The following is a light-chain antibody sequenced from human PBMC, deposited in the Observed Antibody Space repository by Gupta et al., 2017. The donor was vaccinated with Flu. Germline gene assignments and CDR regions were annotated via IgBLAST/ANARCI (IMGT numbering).Light chain of an antibody. J-gene: IGKJ4*01. Sequence: GERATLSCWASQSIVHYLAWYLQKPGQAPRLLIYDAFNRATGIPATFSGSGSGTDFTLTINSLEPEDFAIYYCQHRNNWLTFGRGTKVEIK. CDR1: QSIVHY. V-gene: IGKV3-11*01. CDR2: DAF. CDR3: QHRNNWLT.